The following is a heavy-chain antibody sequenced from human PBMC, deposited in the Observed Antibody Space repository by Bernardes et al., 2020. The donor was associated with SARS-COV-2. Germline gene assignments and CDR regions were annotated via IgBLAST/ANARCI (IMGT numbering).Heavy chain of an antibody. V-gene: IGHV3-23*01. CDR1: GFTFSSYG. D-gene: IGHD2-2*03. Sequence: GGSLRLSCAASGFTFSSYGMTWVRQAPGKGLEWVSSFSGSGSTTYYTDSVKGRFTISRDNSKNTLYLQMNSRRAEDTAIYYCAKVFSWIFDAFDIWGRGTMVTVSS. CDR3: AKVFSWIFDAFDI. CDR2: FSGSGSTT. J-gene: IGHJ3*02.